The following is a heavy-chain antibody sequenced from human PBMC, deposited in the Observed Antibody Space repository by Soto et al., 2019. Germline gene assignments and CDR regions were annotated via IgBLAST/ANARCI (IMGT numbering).Heavy chain of an antibody. D-gene: IGHD6-19*01. V-gene: IGHV6-1*01. CDR2: TYYRSKWYY. Sequence: SQTLSLTCAISGDIVSSNTVAWSWIRQSPSRGLEWLGRTYYRSKWYYEYAVSLKSRIAINPDTSKNQFSLQLTSVTPEDTAVYYCARRYSSAWSFDFWGQGTLVTVSS. CDR3: ARRYSSAWSFDF. J-gene: IGHJ4*02. CDR1: GDIVSSNTVA.